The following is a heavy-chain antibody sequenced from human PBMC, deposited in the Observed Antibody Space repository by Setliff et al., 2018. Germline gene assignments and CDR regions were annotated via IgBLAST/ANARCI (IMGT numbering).Heavy chain of an antibody. CDR1: GFAFSSYG. CDR3: VRHVGSRSRGYNYYYYYMDV. V-gene: IGHV3-30*02. CDR2: IRFDGTNK. J-gene: IGHJ6*03. Sequence: PGGSLRLSCAASGFAFSSYGMHWVRQAPGKGLEWVAFIRFDGTNKYYADSVKGRFTISRDNSKNTLYLQVNTLRPEDTAVYYCVRHVGSRSRGYNYYYYYMDVWGKGTTVTVSS. D-gene: IGHD3-10*01.